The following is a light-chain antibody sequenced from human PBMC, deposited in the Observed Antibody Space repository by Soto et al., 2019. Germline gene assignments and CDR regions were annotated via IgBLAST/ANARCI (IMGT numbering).Light chain of an antibody. CDR1: QTVASN. CDR3: QQYHNWPPQYT. Sequence: EMVMTQSPATLSLSPGERATLSCRASQTVASNIAWYQQKPGQAPRLLIHGASTRATGVSARFSGTGSGTEFTLTISSLQSEDFAVYYCQQYHNWPPQYTFGQGTRLQIK. V-gene: IGKV3-15*01. CDR2: GAS. J-gene: IGKJ2*01.